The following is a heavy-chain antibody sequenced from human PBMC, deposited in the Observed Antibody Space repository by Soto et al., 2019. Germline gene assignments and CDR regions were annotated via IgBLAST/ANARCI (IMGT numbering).Heavy chain of an antibody. Sequence: LSLTCAVYGGSFSGYYWNWIRQPPGKGLEWTGEINHTGSTNYNPSLKSRVTISVDTSKNQFSLKLTSVTAADTAVYYCARDKITGLFDYWGQGTLVTVSS. CDR1: GGSFSGYY. V-gene: IGHV4-34*01. J-gene: IGHJ4*02. CDR3: ARDKITGLFDY. CDR2: INHTGST. D-gene: IGHD2-8*02.